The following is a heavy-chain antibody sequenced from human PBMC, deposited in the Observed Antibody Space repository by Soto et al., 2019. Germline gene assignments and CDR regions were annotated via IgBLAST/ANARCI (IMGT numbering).Heavy chain of an antibody. CDR3: ARADDYIWGSYRSGTDY. V-gene: IGHV3-21*01. J-gene: IGHJ4*02. CDR1: GFTFSSYS. Sequence: GGSLRLSCAASGFTFSSYSMNWVRQAPGEGLEWVSSISSSSSYIYYADSVKGRFTISRDNAKNSLYLQMNSLRAEDTAVYYCARADDYIWGSYRSGTDYWGQGTLVTVSS. CDR2: ISSSSSYI. D-gene: IGHD3-16*02.